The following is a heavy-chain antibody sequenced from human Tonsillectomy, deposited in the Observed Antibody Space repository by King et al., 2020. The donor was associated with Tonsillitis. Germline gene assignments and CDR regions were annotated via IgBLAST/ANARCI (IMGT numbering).Heavy chain of an antibody. V-gene: IGHV1-2*02. J-gene: IGHJ4*02. CDR1: GYRFTGYY. CDR3: VSDMYERNFNYFDF. Sequence: VQLVESGAEVRTPGASVTISCKTSGYRFTGYYLQWVRQAPGQGLEWVGWINPSSGATNYAQRFQGRVTMTRDTGISTTYMELTSLRSDDTAVYYCVSDMYERNFNYFDFWGQGTLVTVSS. D-gene: IGHD2-8*01. CDR2: INPSSGAT.